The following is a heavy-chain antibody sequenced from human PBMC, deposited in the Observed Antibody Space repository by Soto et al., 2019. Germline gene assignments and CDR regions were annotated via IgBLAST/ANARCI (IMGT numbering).Heavy chain of an antibody. CDR1: GCMSVYF. V-gene: IGHV4-39*02. CDR3: ARDTAPSDV. Sequence: LETLCVTCAVAGCMSVYFWGWIRQPPGKGLEWIASIYYSGDTYYNPSLKSRVTTSVDTPKNQFSLKLSSATAADTAVYYCARDTAPSDVWGQGTTVTVSS. CDR2: IYYSGDT. D-gene: IGHD4-17*01. J-gene: IGHJ6*02.